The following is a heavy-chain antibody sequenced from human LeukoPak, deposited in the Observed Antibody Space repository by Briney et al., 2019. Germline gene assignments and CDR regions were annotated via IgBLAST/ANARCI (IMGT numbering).Heavy chain of an antibody. D-gene: IGHD3-16*01. CDR2: ISAYNGNT. CDR3: ARAWGRLTTQGAFDI. CDR1: GYTFTSYG. V-gene: IGHV1-18*01. Sequence: GASVKVSCKASGYTFTSYGISWVRQAPGQGLEWMGWISAYNGNTNYAQKLQGRVTMTTDTSTSTAYMELRSLRSDDTAVYYCARAWGRLTTQGAFDIWGQGTMVTVSS. J-gene: IGHJ3*02.